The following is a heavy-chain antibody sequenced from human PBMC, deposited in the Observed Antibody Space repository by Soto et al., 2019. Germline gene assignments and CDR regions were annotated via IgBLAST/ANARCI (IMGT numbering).Heavy chain of an antibody. CDR1: GGTFSSYA. Sequence: QVQLVQSGAEVKKPGSSVKVSCKASGGTFSSYAISWVRQAPGQGREWMGGIIPIFGTANYAQKFQGRGTITADESTSTAYMELSSLRSEDKAVYYCARDSGYYGSGSLLRGYYFDYWGQGTLVTVSS. CDR2: IIPIFGTA. V-gene: IGHV1-69*01. CDR3: ARDSGYYGSGSLLRGYYFDY. J-gene: IGHJ4*02. D-gene: IGHD3-10*01.